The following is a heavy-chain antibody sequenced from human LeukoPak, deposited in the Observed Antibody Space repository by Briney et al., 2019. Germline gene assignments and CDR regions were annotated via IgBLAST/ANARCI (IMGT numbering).Heavy chain of an antibody. CDR3: ARSHADPTVTNFYY. V-gene: IGHV4-61*02. CDR2: IYTSGST. Sequence: SETLSLTCTVSGGSISSGSYYWSWIRQPAGKGLEWIGRIYTSGSTNYNPSLKSRVTISVDTSKNQFSPKLSSVTPAETAGYYGARSHADPTVTNFYYWGQGTLVTVSS. D-gene: IGHD4-17*01. J-gene: IGHJ4*02. CDR1: GGSISSGSYY.